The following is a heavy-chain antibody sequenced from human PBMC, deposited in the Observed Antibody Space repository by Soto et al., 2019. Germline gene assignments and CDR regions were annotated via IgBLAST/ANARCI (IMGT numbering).Heavy chain of an antibody. D-gene: IGHD3-10*01. CDR2: ISGSGGST. CDR3: AKNYYYGSGSYYSHDAFDI. J-gene: IGHJ3*02. Sequence: PGGSLRLSCAASGLTFSSYAMSWVRQAPGKGLEWVSAISGSGGSTYYADSVKGRFTISRDNSKNTLYLQMNSLRAEDTAVYYCAKNYYYGSGSYYSHDAFDIWGQGTMVTVSS. V-gene: IGHV3-23*01. CDR1: GLTFSSYA.